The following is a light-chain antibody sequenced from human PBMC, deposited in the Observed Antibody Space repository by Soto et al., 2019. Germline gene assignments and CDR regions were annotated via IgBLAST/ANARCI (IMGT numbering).Light chain of an antibody. Sequence: DIQMTQSPSSLSASVGDRVTITCRASQGISNFLAWYQQKPGKVPKLLIYGSSTLQAGVPSRFSGSGSGTDFTLTISSLQPEDLETSYCQKYDSDPRTFGQGTKVDIK. CDR3: QKYDSDPRT. J-gene: IGKJ1*01. V-gene: IGKV1-27*01. CDR1: QGISNF. CDR2: GSS.